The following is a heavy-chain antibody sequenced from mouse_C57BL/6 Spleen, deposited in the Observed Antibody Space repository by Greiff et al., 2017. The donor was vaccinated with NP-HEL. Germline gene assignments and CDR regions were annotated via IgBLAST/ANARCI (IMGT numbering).Heavy chain of an antibody. Sequence: VQLQQSGPELVKPGASVKISCKASGYTFTDYYMNWVKQSHGKSLEWIGDINPNNGGTSYKEKFKGKATLTVDKSSSTAYMQISSLTSEDSAVSYCERRAGSYAEYFDDWGKGTTVTVSS. J-gene: IGHJ1*03. D-gene: IGHD1-1*02. CDR2: INPNNGGT. CDR1: GYTFTDYY. V-gene: IGHV1-26*01. CDR3: ERRAGSYAEYFDD.